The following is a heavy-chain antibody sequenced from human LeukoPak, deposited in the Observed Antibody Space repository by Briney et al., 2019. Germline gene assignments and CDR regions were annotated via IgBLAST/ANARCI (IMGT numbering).Heavy chain of an antibody. CDR2: IYPGDSDS. CDR1: EYSFTSYL. D-gene: IGHD3-3*01. J-gene: IGHJ6*03. V-gene: IGHV5-51*03. CDR3: ARTYYDFWSGYLYYYMDV. Sequence: KPGESLKISCKGSEYSFTSYLIGWVRQMPGKGLERMGIIYPGDSDSRYSPSFQGQVTVSADKSITTAYLQWSSLKASDTAMYYCARTYYDFWSGYLYYYMDVWGKGTTVTVSS.